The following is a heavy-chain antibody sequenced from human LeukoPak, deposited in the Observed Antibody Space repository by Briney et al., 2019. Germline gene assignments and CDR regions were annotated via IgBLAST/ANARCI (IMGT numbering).Heavy chain of an antibody. CDR2: IRYDGSNK. CDR3: AKDVRELLGVFDY. CDR1: GFTFSSYG. Sequence: GGSLRLSCAGSGFTFSSYGMHWVRQAPGKGLEWVAFIRYDGSNKYYADSVKGRFTISRDNSKNTLYLQMNSLRAEDTAVYYCAKDVRELLGVFDYWGQGTLVTVSS. J-gene: IGHJ4*02. D-gene: IGHD1-26*01. V-gene: IGHV3-30*02.